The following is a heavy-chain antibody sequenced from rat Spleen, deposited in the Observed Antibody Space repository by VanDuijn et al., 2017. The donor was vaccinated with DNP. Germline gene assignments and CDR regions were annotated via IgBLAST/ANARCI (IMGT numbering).Heavy chain of an antibody. D-gene: IGHD1-2*01. CDR3: TTDGYSSYSPLDY. J-gene: IGHJ2*01. Sequence: EVQLVESGGGLVQPGRSLKLSCAASGFTFSDYYMAWVRQAPTKGLEWVAYIRYDGGSTYYGDSVKGRFTISRDNAKSSLYLQMNSLKSEDTATYYCTTDGYSSYSPLDYWGQGVMVTISS. CDR1: GFTFSDYY. CDR2: IRYDGGST. V-gene: IGHV5-20*01.